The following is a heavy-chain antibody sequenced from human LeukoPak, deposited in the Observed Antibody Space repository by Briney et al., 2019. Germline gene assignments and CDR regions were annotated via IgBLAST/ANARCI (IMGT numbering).Heavy chain of an antibody. Sequence: PGGSLRLSCAASGFTFSSYGMSWVRQAPGKGLEWVANIKNDGSEKNYVDSVKGRFTISRDNAKNSLYLQMSSLRAEDTALYYCARGGVAFDDWGQGTLVTVSS. J-gene: IGHJ3*01. V-gene: IGHV3-7*01. CDR2: IKNDGSEK. CDR3: ARGGVAFDD. CDR1: GFTFSSYG. D-gene: IGHD1-26*01.